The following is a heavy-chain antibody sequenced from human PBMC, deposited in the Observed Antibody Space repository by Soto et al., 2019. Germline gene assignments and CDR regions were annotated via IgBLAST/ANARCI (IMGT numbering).Heavy chain of an antibody. CDR3: ARYSSGWPGNGMDV. Sequence: SSETLSLTCTVSGGSISSGDYYWSWIRQPPGKGLEWIGYIYYSGSTTYHPSLKSRVTISVDTSKNQFSLNLTSVTAADTAVYYCARYSSGWPGNGMDVWGRGTTVTVSS. V-gene: IGHV4-61*08. J-gene: IGHJ6*02. CDR2: IYYSGST. CDR1: GGSISSGDYY. D-gene: IGHD6-19*01.